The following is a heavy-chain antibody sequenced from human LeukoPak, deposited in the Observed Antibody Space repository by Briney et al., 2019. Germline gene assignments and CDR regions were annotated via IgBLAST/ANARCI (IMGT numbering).Heavy chain of an antibody. CDR1: GFTFSSYG. Sequence: PGGSLRLSCAASGFTFSSYGMHWVRQAPGKGLEWVAVIWYDGSNKYYADSVKGRFTISRDNSKNTLYLQMNSLRAEDTAVYYCARPDPPLILEWPAPYFDYWGQGTLVTVSS. V-gene: IGHV3-33*01. CDR2: IWYDGSNK. J-gene: IGHJ4*02. CDR3: ARPDPPLILEWPAPYFDY. D-gene: IGHD3-3*01.